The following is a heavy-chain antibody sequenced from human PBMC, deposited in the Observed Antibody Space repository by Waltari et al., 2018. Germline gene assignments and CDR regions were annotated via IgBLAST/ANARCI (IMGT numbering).Heavy chain of an antibody. CDR1: GGSISSHY. J-gene: IGHJ4*02. D-gene: IGHD2-15*01. Sequence: QVQLQESGPGLVKPSETLSLTCTVSGGSISSHYWSWIRQPPGKGLEWIGYIYYSGSTNYNPSLKSRVTISVDTSKNQFSLKLSSVTAADTAVYYCARGLGCSGGSCYSASDYWGQGTLVTVSS. CDR3: ARGLGCSGGSCYSASDY. CDR2: IYYSGST. V-gene: IGHV4-59*11.